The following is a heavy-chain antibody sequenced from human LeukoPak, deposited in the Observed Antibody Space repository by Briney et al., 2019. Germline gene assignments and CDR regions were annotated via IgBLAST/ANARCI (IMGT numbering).Heavy chain of an antibody. D-gene: IGHD6-19*01. J-gene: IGHJ4*02. CDR1: GFTFSSYS. Sequence: GGSLRLSCAASGFTFSSYSMNWVRQAPGKGLEWVSSISSSSSYIYYADSVKGRFTISRDNAKNSLYLQMNSLRAEDTAVYYCARDSPDSSGWPDCWGQGTLVTVSS. CDR3: ARDSPDSSGWPDC. CDR2: ISSSSSYI. V-gene: IGHV3-21*01.